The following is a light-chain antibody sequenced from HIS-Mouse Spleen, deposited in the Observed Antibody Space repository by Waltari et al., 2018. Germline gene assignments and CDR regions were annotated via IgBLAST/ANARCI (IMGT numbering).Light chain of an antibody. CDR2: EGS. Sequence: QSALTQPASVSGSPGQSITISCTGTSSDVGSYNLVSWYQQHPGKPPKLMIYEGSKRPSGVSNLVSGSKSGNTACWTSSGVRAEDAADYYCGSYAGGYVFGTGTKVTVL. CDR3: GSYAGGYV. J-gene: IGLJ1*01. V-gene: IGLV2-23*01. CDR1: SSDVGSYNL.